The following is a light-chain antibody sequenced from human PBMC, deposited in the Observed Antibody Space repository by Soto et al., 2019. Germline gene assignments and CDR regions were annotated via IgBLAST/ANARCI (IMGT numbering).Light chain of an antibody. J-gene: IGKJ2*01. V-gene: IGKV1-39*01. Sequence: DIQMTQSPSSLSASVGDRVTITCRASQSISSYLNWYQQKPGRAPGLLIFAASSLQSGVPSRFSGSGSGTDFTLTISSLQPEDFATYYCQQSYSTPYTFGHGTKLEIK. CDR1: QSISSY. CDR3: QQSYSTPYT. CDR2: AAS.